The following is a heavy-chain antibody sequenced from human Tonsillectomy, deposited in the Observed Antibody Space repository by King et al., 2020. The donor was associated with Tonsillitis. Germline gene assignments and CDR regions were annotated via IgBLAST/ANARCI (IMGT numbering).Heavy chain of an antibody. CDR1: GFTFRSYG. D-gene: IGHD3-16*01. Sequence: GGGGGGRGGARRRAGAASGFTFRSYGMHWGRQAPGKGREWVAVISYVVTKEYYADSVKGRFTISRADSKNTIYLQMNNLRVEGTAVYYCAKDHRGLGTSGAFDVWGQGTMVTVSS. J-gene: IGHJ3*01. CDR2: ISYVVTKE. V-gene: IGHV3-30*18. CDR3: AKDHRGLGTSGAFDV.